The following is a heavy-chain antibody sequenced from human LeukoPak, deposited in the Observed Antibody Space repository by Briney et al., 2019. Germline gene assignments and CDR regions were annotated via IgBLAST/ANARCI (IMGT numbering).Heavy chain of an antibody. CDR2: IIPIFGTA. V-gene: IGHV1-69*13. CDR3: ARSKDIVVVVAATTGAY. Sequence: SVKVSCKASGYTFTSYGINWVRQAPGQGREWMGGIIPIFGTANYAQKFQGRVTITADESTSTAYMELSSLRSEDTAVYYCARSKDIVVVVAATTGAYWGQGTLVTVSS. J-gene: IGHJ4*02. CDR1: GYTFTSYG. D-gene: IGHD2-15*01.